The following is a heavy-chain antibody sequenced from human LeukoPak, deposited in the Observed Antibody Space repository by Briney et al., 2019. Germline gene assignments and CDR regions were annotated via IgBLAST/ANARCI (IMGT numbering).Heavy chain of an antibody. CDR3: ARGSPMIVVVNDAYYFDY. J-gene: IGHJ4*02. CDR1: GYTFTGYY. V-gene: IGHV1-2*02. Sequence: ASVKVSCKASGYTFTGYYMHWVRQAPGQGLEWMGWINPNSGGTNYAQKFQGRVTVTRDTSISTAYMELSRLRSDDTAVYYCARGSPMIVVVNDAYYFDYWGQGTLVTVSS. D-gene: IGHD3-22*01. CDR2: INPNSGGT.